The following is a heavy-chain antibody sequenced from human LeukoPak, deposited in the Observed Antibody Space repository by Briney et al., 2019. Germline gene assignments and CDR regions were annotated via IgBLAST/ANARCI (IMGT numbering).Heavy chain of an antibody. CDR1: GGTFSSYA. J-gene: IGHJ5*02. Sequence: SVKVSCKASGGTFSSYAISWVRQAPGQGLEWMGRIIPIFGTANYAQKFQGRVTITTDESTSTAYMELSSLRSEDAAVYYCARRAYYYDSSGYHHNWFDPWGQGTLVTVSS. CDR3: ARRAYYYDSSGYHHNWFDP. D-gene: IGHD3-22*01. CDR2: IIPIFGTA. V-gene: IGHV1-69*05.